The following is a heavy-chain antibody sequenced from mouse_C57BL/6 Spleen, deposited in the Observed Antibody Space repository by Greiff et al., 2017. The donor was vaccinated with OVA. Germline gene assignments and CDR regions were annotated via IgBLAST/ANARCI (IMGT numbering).Heavy chain of an antibody. CDR3: ARGAYSNYEDFDY. Sequence: VQLKESGGGLVKPGGSLKLSCAASGFTFSSYAMSWVRQTPEKRLEWVATISDGGSYTYYPDNVKGRFTISRDNAKNNLYLQMSHLKSEDTAMYYCARGAYSNYEDFDYWGQGTTLTVSS. CDR1: GFTFSSYA. CDR2: ISDGGSYT. J-gene: IGHJ2*01. D-gene: IGHD2-5*01. V-gene: IGHV5-4*01.